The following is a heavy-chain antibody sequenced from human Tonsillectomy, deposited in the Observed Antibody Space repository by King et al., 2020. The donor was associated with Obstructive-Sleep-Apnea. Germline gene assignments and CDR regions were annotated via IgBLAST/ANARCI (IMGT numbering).Heavy chain of an antibody. CDR3: ARDYGGNPFDY. CDR1: GGSISSYY. V-gene: IGHV4-59*01. CDR2: IYYSGST. Sequence: VQLQESGPGLVKPSETLSLTCTVSGGSISSYYWSWIRQPPGKGLEWIGYIYYSGSTNYNPSLKSRVTISVDTSKNPFSLKLSSLTAADTAVYYCARDYGGNPFDYWGQGTLVTVSS. J-gene: IGHJ4*02. D-gene: IGHD4-23*01.